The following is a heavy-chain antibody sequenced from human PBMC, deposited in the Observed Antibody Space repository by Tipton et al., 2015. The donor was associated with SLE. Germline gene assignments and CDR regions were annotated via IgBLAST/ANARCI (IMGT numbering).Heavy chain of an antibody. CDR3: VRGLRSTVGMDV. Sequence: SLRLSCAASGFTFSSYWMNWVRQAPGKGLEWVANIKQDGSAKYYVDSVKGRFTTSRDNAKNSLYLQMNSLRAEDTAVYYCVRGLRSTVGMDVWGQGTTVSVSS. V-gene: IGHV3-7*01. CDR1: GFTFSSYW. J-gene: IGHJ6*02. D-gene: IGHD4-17*01. CDR2: IKQDGSAK.